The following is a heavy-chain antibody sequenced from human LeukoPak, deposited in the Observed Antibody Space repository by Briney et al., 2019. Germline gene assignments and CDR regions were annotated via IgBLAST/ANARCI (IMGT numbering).Heavy chain of an antibody. CDR1: VYTFTTYS. D-gene: IGHD7-27*01. CDR3: ARHNPQLGNAFDV. CDR2: ISAYIGNT. V-gene: IGHV1-18*01. J-gene: IGHJ3*01. Sequence: ASVRVSCKASVYTFTTYSISWVRQTPGQGLEGMGWISAYIGNTDYAQKVQGRVTMTTDTSTSTAYMELRSLRSDDTAMYYCARHNPQLGNAFDVWGQGTMVTVSS.